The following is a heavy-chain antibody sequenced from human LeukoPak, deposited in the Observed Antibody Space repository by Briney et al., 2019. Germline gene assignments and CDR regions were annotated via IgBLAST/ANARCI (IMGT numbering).Heavy chain of an antibody. Sequence: GGSLRLSCTASGFTFTNAWMSWVRQAPGKGLEWVGRIKSKTDGGTTDYAAPAKGRFTISRDDSKNTLNLQMNSLKTEDTAMYYCSTDLDYWGQGTLVTVSS. CDR1: GFTFTNAW. CDR2: IKSKTDGGTT. CDR3: STDLDY. V-gene: IGHV3-15*01. J-gene: IGHJ4*02.